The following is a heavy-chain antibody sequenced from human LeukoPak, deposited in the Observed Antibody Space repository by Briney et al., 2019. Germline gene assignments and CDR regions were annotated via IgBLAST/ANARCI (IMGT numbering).Heavy chain of an antibody. V-gene: IGHV3-21*04. CDR3: TREDHSNYNY. CDR1: GFTFSSYS. D-gene: IGHD4-11*01. Sequence: PGESLRLSCAASGFTFSSYSMNWVRQAPGKGLEWVSSISSSSSYIYYADSVKGRFTISRDNARDSMYLQLNGPRAEDTAVYYCTREDHSNYNYWGQGTLVTVSS. J-gene: IGHJ4*02. CDR2: ISSSSSYI.